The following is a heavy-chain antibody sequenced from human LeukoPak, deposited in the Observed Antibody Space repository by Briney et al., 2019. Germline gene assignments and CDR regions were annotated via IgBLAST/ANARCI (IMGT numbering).Heavy chain of an antibody. CDR3: TRGGYYDSSGRSFDY. V-gene: IGHV4-30-4*01. D-gene: IGHD3-22*01. CDR2: IYYSGST. Sequence: PSETLSLTCTVSGGSLSSGDYYWSWIRQPPGKGLEWLGYIYYSGSTYYNPSLKSRVTISVDTSKNQFSLKLSSVTAADTAVYYCTRGGYYDSSGRSFDYWGHGTPVTVSP. CDR1: GGSLSSGDYY. J-gene: IGHJ4*01.